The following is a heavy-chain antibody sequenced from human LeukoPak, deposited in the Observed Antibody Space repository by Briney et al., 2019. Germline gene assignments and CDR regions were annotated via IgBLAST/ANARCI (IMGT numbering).Heavy chain of an antibody. CDR1: GFTFSSYW. D-gene: IGHD6-13*01. J-gene: IGHJ4*02. Sequence: GGSLRLSCAASGFTFSSYWMSWVRQAPGKGLEWVANIKQDGSEEYYVDSVKGRFTISRDNAKNSLYLQMNSLRAEDTAVYYCATDYSSSWYPGDYWGQGTLVTVSS. CDR2: IKQDGSEE. V-gene: IGHV3-7*01. CDR3: ATDYSSSWYPGDY.